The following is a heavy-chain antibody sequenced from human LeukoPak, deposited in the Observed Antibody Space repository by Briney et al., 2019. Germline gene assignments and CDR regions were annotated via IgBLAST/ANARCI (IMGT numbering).Heavy chain of an antibody. Sequence: PSETLSLTCAVYGGSLSGSYWSWIRQPPGKGLEWIGSIYYSGSTYYNPSLKSRVTISVDTSKNQFSLKLSSVTAADTAVYYCARRRAAGYFDYWGQGTLVTVSS. V-gene: IGHV4-34*01. CDR3: ARRRAAGYFDY. CDR2: IYYSGST. D-gene: IGHD6-13*01. CDR1: GGSLSGSY. J-gene: IGHJ4*02.